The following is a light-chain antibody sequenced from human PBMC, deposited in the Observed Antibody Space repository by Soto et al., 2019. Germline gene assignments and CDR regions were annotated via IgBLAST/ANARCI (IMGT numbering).Light chain of an antibody. CDR1: QSVSSSY. Sequence: EIVLTQSPGTLSLSPGERATLSCRASQSVSSSYLAWYQQKPGQAPRLLIYGASSRATGIPDRFSGSGSGTDFTLTISRLEPEDFAVYYCQQYGRSPRYTFGRGTKLEIK. J-gene: IGKJ2*01. CDR3: QQYGRSPRYT. CDR2: GAS. V-gene: IGKV3-20*01.